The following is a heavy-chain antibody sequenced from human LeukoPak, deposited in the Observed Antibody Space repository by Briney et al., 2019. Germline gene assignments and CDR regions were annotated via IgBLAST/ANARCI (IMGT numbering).Heavy chain of an antibody. CDR2: IYNIGST. J-gene: IGHJ6*02. D-gene: IGHD5-18*01. CDR3: ARETRYNYGRYGMDV. Sequence: SETLSLTCTVSGGSINGYYWTWIRQPPGKGLEWIGYIYNIGSTDYIPSLKSRVTISVDTSKTQFSLKLSSVTAADTAVYYCARETRYNYGRYGMDVWGQGTTVTVSS. V-gene: IGHV4-59*01. CDR1: GGSINGYY.